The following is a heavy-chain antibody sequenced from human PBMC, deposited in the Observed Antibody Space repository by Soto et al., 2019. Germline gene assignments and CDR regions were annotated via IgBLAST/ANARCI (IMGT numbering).Heavy chain of an antibody. CDR3: ARDEVGWNYNWFDP. CDR1: GFTFSDYY. D-gene: IGHD1-1*01. Sequence: GGSLRLSCAASGFTFSDYYMSWIRQAPGKGLEWVSYISSSSSYTNYADSVKGRFTITRDNAKNSLYLQMNSLRAEDTAVYYCARDEVGWNYNWFDPWGQGTLVTVSS. V-gene: IGHV3-11*06. J-gene: IGHJ5*02. CDR2: ISSSSSYT.